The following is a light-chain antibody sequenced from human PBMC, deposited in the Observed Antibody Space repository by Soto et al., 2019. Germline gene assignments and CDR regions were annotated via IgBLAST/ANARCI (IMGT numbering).Light chain of an antibody. V-gene: IGKV1-27*01. CDR2: DAS. J-gene: IGKJ2*01. CDR3: QEYSGAPYT. Sequence: DIQMTQSPSSLSASVGDRVTISCRASQGIGHYLAWYQQKPGKVPELLIYDASTLQLRVPSRFSGSRSRTDFTLTSSILQPEDAATYFCQEYSGAPYTGGQGTKLEI. CDR1: QGIGHY.